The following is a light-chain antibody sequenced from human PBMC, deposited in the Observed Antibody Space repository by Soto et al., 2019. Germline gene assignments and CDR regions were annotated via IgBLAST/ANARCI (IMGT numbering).Light chain of an antibody. J-gene: IGKJ5*01. V-gene: IGKV3-15*01. CDR2: AAS. CDR1: QSISIN. CDR3: QQYNNWIT. Sequence: EIVMTHSPATLSVSPGERAILSCRASQSISINLAWYQQKPGQAPRLLIYAASNRATGVPARFSGSWSGTEFTLTISSLQSEDFAVYYCQQYNNWITFGQGTRLEIK.